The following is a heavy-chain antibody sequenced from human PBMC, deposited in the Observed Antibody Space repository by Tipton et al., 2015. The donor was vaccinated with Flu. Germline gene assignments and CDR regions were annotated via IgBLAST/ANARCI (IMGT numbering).Heavy chain of an antibody. CDR1: GFTFSSYA. J-gene: IGHJ4*02. Sequence: AVSGFTFSSYAMHWVRQAPGKGLEWVAVISYDGSNKYYADSVKGRFTISRDNSKNSLYLQMNSLRAEDTAVYYCARGEYYDSSGYRTFDYWGQGTLVTVSS. CDR3: ARGEYYDSSGYRTFDY. V-gene: IGHV3-30*04. D-gene: IGHD3-22*01. CDR2: ISYDGSNK.